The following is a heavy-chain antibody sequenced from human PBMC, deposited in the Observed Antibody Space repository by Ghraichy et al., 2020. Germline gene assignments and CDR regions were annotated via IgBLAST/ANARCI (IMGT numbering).Heavy chain of an antibody. CDR1: GGTFSSYA. Sequence: SVKVSCKASGGTFSSYAISWVRQAPGQGLEWMGGIIPIFGTANYAQKFQGRVTITTDESTSTAYMELSSLRSEDTAVYYCASYFSHSSSSLARETKENYYYYYGMDVWGQGTTVTVSS. D-gene: IGHD6-6*01. CDR3: ASYFSHSSSSLARETKENYYYYYGMDV. CDR2: IIPIFGTA. V-gene: IGHV1-69*05. J-gene: IGHJ6*02.